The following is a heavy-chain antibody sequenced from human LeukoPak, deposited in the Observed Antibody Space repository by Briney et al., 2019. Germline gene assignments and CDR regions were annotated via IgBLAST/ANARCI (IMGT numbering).Heavy chain of an antibody. J-gene: IGHJ4*02. CDR2: ISWNSGSI. D-gene: IGHD6-13*01. CDR3: AKDSSRLSSWYFFDY. Sequence: PGRSLRLSCAASGFTFDDYAMHWVRQAPGKGLEWVSGISWNSGSIGYADSVKGRFTISRDNAKNSLYLQMNSLRAEDTALYYCAKDSSRLSSWYFFDYWGQGTLVTVSS. V-gene: IGHV3-9*01. CDR1: GFTFDDYA.